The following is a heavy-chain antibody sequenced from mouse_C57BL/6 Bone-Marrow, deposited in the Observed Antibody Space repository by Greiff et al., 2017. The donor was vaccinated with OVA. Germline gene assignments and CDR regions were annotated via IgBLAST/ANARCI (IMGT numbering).Heavy chain of an antibody. CDR2: IHPNSGST. D-gene: IGHD2-12*01. J-gene: IGHJ1*03. V-gene: IGHV1-64*01. CDR3: AYDGEYCYFYV. CDR1: GYTFTSYW. Sequence: QVQLKQPGAELVKPGASVKLSCKASGYTFTSYWMHWVKQRPGQGLEWIGMIHPNSGSTNYNEKFKSKATLTVDKSSSTAYMQLSSLTSEDSAVXYCAYDGEYCYFYVWGTGTTVTVSS.